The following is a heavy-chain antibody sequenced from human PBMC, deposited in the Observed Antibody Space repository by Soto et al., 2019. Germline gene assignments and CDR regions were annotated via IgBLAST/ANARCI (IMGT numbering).Heavy chain of an antibody. CDR1: GGSISSSSYY. CDR2: IYYSGST. D-gene: IGHD3-22*01. V-gene: IGHV4-39*01. Sequence: QLQLQESGPGLVKPSETLSLTCTVSGGSISSSSYYWGWIRQPPGKGLEWIGSIYYSGSTYYNPSLKGRVTISVDAYKNQFSLKLSSVTAADTAVYYCARSSGYYYDAFDIWGQGTMVTVSS. CDR3: ARSSGYYYDAFDI. J-gene: IGHJ3*02.